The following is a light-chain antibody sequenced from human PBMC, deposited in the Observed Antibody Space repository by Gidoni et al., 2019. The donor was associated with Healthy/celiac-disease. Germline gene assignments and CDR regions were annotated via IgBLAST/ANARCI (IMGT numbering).Light chain of an antibody. CDR3: QQYDNLP. V-gene: IGKV1-33*01. Sequence: DIQMTQSPSSLSASVGDRVTITSQASQDISNYLNWYQQKPGKAPKLLIYDASNLETGVPSRFSGSGSGTDFTFTISSLQPEDIATYYCQQYDNLPFGQGTRLEIK. CDR2: DAS. J-gene: IGKJ5*01. CDR1: QDISNY.